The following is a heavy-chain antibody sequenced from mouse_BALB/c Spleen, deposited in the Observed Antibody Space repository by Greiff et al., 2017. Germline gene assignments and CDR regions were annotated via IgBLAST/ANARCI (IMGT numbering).Heavy chain of an antibody. V-gene: IGHV2-6-4*01. D-gene: IGHD1-1*01. CDR1: GFSLSRYS. CDR2: IWGGGST. J-gene: IGHJ3*01. Sequence: VQRVESGPGLVAPSQSLSITCTVSGFSLSRYSVHWVRQPPGKGLEWLGMIWGGGSTDYNSALKSRLSISKDNSKSQVFLKMNSLQTDDTAMYYCARDYYGSSPPFAYWGQGTLVTVSA. CDR3: ARDYYGSSPPFAY.